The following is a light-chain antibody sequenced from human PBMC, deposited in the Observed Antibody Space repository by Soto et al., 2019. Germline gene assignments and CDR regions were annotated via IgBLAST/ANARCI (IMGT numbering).Light chain of an antibody. Sequence: QSALTHPASVSGSPGQSITISCTGTSSDVGAYNFVSWHQQHPGKAPKLMIYNVYDRPSGISYRFSGSKSGNTASLTISGLQGEEEADYSCSAYTVSRTYVCVTGTKLT. CDR3: SAYTVSRTYV. V-gene: IGLV2-14*03. CDR2: NVY. CDR1: SSDVGAYNF. J-gene: IGLJ1*01.